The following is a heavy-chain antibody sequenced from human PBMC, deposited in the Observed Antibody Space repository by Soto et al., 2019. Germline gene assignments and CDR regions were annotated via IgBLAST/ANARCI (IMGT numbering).Heavy chain of an antibody. CDR2: INQDGGGK. J-gene: IGHJ4*02. V-gene: IGHV3-7*01. D-gene: IGHD2-2*01. CDR1: GFTFSRYW. Sequence: PGGSLRLSCAASGFTFSRYWMSWVRQAPGKGLEWVANINQDGGGKQYVDSVKGRFTISRDNAKNSLYLQMNSLRAEETAVYYCSRDRGGAPPSTGQDCSGQGTLVTVSS. CDR3: SRDRGGAPPSTGQDC.